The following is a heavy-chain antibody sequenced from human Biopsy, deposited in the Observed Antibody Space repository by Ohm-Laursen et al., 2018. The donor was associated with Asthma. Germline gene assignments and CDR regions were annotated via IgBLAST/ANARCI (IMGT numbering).Heavy chain of an antibody. V-gene: IGHV3-9*01. CDR2: ISWNSGNI. D-gene: IGHD3-16*01. CDR1: GFRFDDYA. CDR3: AKDMGAGGNDPDSFIGYYGMDV. J-gene: IGHJ6*02. Sequence: SLRLSCAASGFRFDDYAMYWVRQAPGKGLEWVAGISWNSGNIGYAVSVKGRFIVSRDNVKNSLYLQMNSLIAEDTALYYCAKDMGAGGNDPDSFIGYYGMDVWGQGTTVTVSS.